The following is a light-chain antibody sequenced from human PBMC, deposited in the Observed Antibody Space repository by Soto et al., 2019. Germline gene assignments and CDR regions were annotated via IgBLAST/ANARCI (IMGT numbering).Light chain of an antibody. V-gene: IGKV3-20*01. Sequence: ENVLTQSPGTLPLSPGERATLSCRASESVSSIYVAWYQQKPGQAPRLLIYGASSRATGIPARFSGSGSGTEFNLTISSLQSEDFAVYFCQQYDDWLRLTFGGGTKVDIK. CDR2: GAS. CDR1: ESVSSIY. J-gene: IGKJ4*01. CDR3: QQYDDWLRLT.